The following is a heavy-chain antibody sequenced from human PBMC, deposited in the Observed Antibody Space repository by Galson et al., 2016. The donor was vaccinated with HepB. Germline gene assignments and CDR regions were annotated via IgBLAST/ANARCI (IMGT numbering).Heavy chain of an antibody. CDR1: GGAIRSSSYY. Sequence: ETLSLTCTVSGGAIRSSSYYWGWIRQPPGKGLEWIGSIYYSGSTYYNPSLKSRVTISVDTSKNQFSLKLSSVTAADTAVYYCARQGATIISYFDYWGQGTLVTVSS. D-gene: IGHD1-26*01. J-gene: IGHJ4*02. CDR3: ARQGATIISYFDY. V-gene: IGHV4-39*01. CDR2: IYYSGST.